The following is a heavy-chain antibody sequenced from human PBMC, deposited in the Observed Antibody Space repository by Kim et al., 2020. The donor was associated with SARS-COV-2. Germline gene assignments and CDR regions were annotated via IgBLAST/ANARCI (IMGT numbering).Heavy chain of an antibody. CDR3: ARDFSLSSNRVWYYYGSGSPAFFDY. D-gene: IGHD3-10*01. V-gene: IGHV3-48*02. CDR1: RFTFSSYS. J-gene: IGHJ4*02. CDR2: ISSSSSTI. Sequence: GGSLRLSCAASRFTFSSYSMNWVRQAPGKGLEWVSYISSSSSTIYYADSVKGRFTISRDNAKNSLYLQMNSLRDEDTAVYYCARDFSLSSNRVWYYYGSGSPAFFDYWGQGTLVTVSS.